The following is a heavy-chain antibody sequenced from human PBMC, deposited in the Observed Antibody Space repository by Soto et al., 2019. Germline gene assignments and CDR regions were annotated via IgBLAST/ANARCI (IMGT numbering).Heavy chain of an antibody. Sequence: EVQLLESGGGLVQPGGSLRLSCAASGFTLSSYAMSWVRQAPGKGLEWVSSNTGSAGSTYYADSVKGRFAISRDNSKNTLYVQMNSLRAEDTAVYYCARGHGDYVWHYFDYWGQGTLVTVSS. J-gene: IGHJ4*02. V-gene: IGHV3-23*01. CDR3: ARGHGDYVWHYFDY. CDR1: GFTLSSYA. D-gene: IGHD4-17*01. CDR2: NTGSAGST.